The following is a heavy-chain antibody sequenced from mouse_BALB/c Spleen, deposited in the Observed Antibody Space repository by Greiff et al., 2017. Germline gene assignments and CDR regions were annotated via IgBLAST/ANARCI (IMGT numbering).Heavy chain of an antibody. Sequence: QVQLKESGAELVRPGTSVKMSCKAAGYTFTNYWIGWVKQRPGHGLEWIGDIYPGGGYTNYNEKFKGKATLTADKSSSTAYMQLSSLTSDDSAVYFCARVGNYVNFDYWGQGTTLTVSS. CDR1: GYTFTNYW. CDR2: IYPGGGYT. CDR3: ARVGNYVNFDY. V-gene: IGHV1-63*02. J-gene: IGHJ2*01. D-gene: IGHD2-1*01.